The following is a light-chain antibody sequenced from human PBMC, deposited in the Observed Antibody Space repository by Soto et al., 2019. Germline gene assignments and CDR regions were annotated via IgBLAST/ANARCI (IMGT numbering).Light chain of an antibody. J-gene: IGKJ1*01. CDR3: QLGG. V-gene: IGKV3-20*01. CDR2: VES. CDR1: QTIVGTY. Sequence: ESVLTQSPGTLSLSPGERATLSCRSSQTIVGTYLAWYHQKPGHAPRLLIYVESSRASGIPDRFIGGGSGTDLTLTIYRLETEDSSVYYCQLGGFGQGTKVEI.